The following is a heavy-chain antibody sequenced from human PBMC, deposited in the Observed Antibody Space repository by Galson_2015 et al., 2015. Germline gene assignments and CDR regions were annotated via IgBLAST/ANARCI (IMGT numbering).Heavy chain of an antibody. J-gene: IGHJ4*02. V-gene: IGHV3-7*01. Sequence: SLRLSCAASGFTFSTSWMSWVRQAPGKGLEWVANIKYDGSEKYYVESVKGRLTISRDNAKNSLYLQMNSLRAEDTAVYYCAREGSTIGHFDYWGQGTLVTGSS. CDR1: GFTFSTSW. CDR2: IKYDGSEK. D-gene: IGHD3-10*01. CDR3: AREGSTIGHFDY.